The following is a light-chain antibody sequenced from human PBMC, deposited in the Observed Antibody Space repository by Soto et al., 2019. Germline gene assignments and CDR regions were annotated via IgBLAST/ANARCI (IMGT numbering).Light chain of an antibody. Sequence: IVMTQSPATLSVSPGGRATLSCRAGQSVSSNLVWYQQKPGQAPRLLIYGASSRATGVPVRFSGSGSGTEFTLTISSLQSEDFAVYYCLQHNNWWTFGQGTKVDIK. CDR3: LQHNNWWT. J-gene: IGKJ1*01. CDR2: GAS. CDR1: QSVSSN. V-gene: IGKV3-15*01.